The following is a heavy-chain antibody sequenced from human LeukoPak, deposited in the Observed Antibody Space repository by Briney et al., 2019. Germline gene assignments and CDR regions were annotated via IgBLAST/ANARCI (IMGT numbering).Heavy chain of an antibody. V-gene: IGHV4-4*07. J-gene: IGHJ4*02. CDR1: GGSISNYV. Sequence: SETLSLTCTVSGGSISNYVWSWIRQPPGKGLEWIGRISTSGTTNYNPSLESRVTMSVDTSKNQFSLKLSSVTAADTAVYYCARARYDILTGYYKAYYFDYWGQGTLVTVSS. CDR3: ARARYDILTGYYKAYYFDY. D-gene: IGHD3-9*01. CDR2: ISTSGTT.